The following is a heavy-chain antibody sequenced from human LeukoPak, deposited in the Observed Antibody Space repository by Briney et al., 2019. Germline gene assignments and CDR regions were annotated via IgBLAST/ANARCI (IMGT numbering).Heavy chain of an antibody. V-gene: IGHV4-34*01. D-gene: IGHD3-10*01. CDR2: INHSGST. J-gene: IGHJ4*02. CDR3: ARPSGWFDHLFDY. Sequence: PSETLSLTCAVYGGSFSGYYWSWIRQPPGKGLEWIGEINHSGSTNYNPSLKSRVTISVDTSKNQFSLKLSSVTAADTAVYYCARPSGWFDHLFDYWGQGTLVTVSS. CDR1: GGSFSGYY.